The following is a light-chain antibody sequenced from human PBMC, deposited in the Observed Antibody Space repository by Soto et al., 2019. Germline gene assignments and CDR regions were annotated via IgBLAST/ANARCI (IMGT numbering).Light chain of an antibody. V-gene: IGKV1-9*01. Sequence: IQLTQSPSSLSASVGDRVTITCRASQGISSYLAWYQQKPGKAPKLLIYAASTLQSGVPSRFSGSGSGTDFTLTISSLQPEDFAVYYCQQYNNWPLSVGGGTKVDSK. J-gene: IGKJ4*01. CDR2: AAS. CDR1: QGISSY. CDR3: QQYNNWPLS.